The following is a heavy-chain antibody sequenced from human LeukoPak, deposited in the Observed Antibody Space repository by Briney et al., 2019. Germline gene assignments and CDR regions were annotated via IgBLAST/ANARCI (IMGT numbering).Heavy chain of an antibody. J-gene: IGHJ6*04. CDR2: ISAYNGNT. Sequence: GASVKVSCKASGYTFTSYGISWVRQAPGQGLAWMGWISAYNGNTNYAQKLQGRVTMTTDTSTSTAYMELRSLRSDDTAVYYCARDYRVAVAGPDVWVKATTVTVSS. CDR1: GYTFTSYG. V-gene: IGHV1-18*01. CDR3: ARDYRVAVAGPDV. D-gene: IGHD6-19*01.